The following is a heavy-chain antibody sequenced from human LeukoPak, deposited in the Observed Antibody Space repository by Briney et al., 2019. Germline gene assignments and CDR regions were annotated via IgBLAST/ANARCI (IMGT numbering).Heavy chain of an antibody. V-gene: IGHV1-18*01. D-gene: IGHD3-22*01. CDR1: GYTFTSYG. J-gene: IGHJ6*02. CDR3: ARGRYDSSGYYSPYYYYYGMDV. CDR2: ISAYSGNT. Sequence: ASVKVSCKASGYTFTSYGISWVRQAPGQGLEWMGWISAYSGNTNYAQKLQGRVAMTTDTSTSTAYMELRSLRSDDTAVYYCARGRYDSSGYYSPYYYYYGMDVWGQGTTVTVSS.